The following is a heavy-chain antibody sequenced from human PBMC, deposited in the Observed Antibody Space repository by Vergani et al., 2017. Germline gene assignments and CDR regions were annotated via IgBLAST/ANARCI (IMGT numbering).Heavy chain of an antibody. CDR1: GFTFDDYA. CDR3: AKDMHDSSGYSGYYFDY. Sequence: EVQLVEYGGGLVQPGRSLRLSCAASGFTFDDYAMHWVRQAPGKGLEWVSGISWNSGSIGYADSVKGRFTISRDNAKNSLYLQMNSLRAEDTALYYCAKDMHDSSGYSGYYFDYWGQGTLVTVSS. D-gene: IGHD3-22*01. CDR2: ISWNSGSI. J-gene: IGHJ4*02. V-gene: IGHV3-9*01.